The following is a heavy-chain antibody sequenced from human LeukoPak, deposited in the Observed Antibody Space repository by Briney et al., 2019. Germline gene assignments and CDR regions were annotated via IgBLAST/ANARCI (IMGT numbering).Heavy chain of an antibody. CDR2: IYSGGST. D-gene: IGHD1-1*01. CDR3: ARGVPTGTDYFDY. Sequence: TGGSLRLSCAASGFTVSSNYMSWVRQAQGKGLEGVSVIYSGGSTYYADSVKGRFTISRDNSKNTLYLQMNSLRAEDTAVYYCARGVPTGTDYFDYWGQGTLVTVSS. CDR1: GFTVSSNY. V-gene: IGHV3-53*01. J-gene: IGHJ4*02.